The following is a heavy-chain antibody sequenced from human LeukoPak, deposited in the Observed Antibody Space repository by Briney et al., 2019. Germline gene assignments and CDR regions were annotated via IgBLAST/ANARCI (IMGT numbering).Heavy chain of an antibody. J-gene: IGHJ4*02. CDR1: GGSISSYY. Sequence: SETLSLTCTVSGGSISSYYWSWIRQPPGKGLEWIGYIYYSGSTNYNPSLKSRVTISVDTSKNQFSLKLSSVTAADTAEYYCASLDYYGSGSYGDYWGQGTLVTVSS. CDR2: IYYSGST. CDR3: ASLDYYGSGSYGDY. D-gene: IGHD3-10*01. V-gene: IGHV4-59*01.